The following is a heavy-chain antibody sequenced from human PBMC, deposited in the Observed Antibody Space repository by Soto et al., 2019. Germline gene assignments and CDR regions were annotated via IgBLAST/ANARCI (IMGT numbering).Heavy chain of an antibody. CDR2: TYYRSKSYY. J-gene: IGHJ4*02. D-gene: IGHD3-10*01. V-gene: IGHV6-1*01. Sequence: SQTLSLTCAMSGDSVSSNSATWNWIRQSPSRGLEWLGRTYYRSKSYYDYAVSVKSRVSIDPDTAKNQLSLQLKSVTPEDTAVYYCARALSGSYYIFDYWGQGTSVTVSS. CDR3: ARALSGSYYIFDY. CDR1: GDSVSSNSAT.